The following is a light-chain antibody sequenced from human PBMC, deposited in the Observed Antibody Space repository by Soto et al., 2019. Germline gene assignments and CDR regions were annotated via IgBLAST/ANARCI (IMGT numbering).Light chain of an antibody. CDR2: STS. V-gene: IGLV7-43*01. J-gene: IGLJ3*02. CDR3: PLYYGGAWV. CDR1: TGAVTSGYY. Sequence: QAVVTQEPSLTVSPGGTVTLTCASSTGAVTSGYYPNWFQQKAGQAPRVLIYSTSNKHSWTPARFSGSLLGGKAALTLSGVQPEDEAEYYCPLYYGGAWVFGGGTKLTVL.